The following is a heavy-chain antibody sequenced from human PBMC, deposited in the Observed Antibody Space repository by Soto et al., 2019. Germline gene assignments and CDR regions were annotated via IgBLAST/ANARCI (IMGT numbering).Heavy chain of an antibody. CDR3: ARRFGIAAHWFDP. V-gene: IGHV4-39*01. CDR2: IYYSGST. Sequence: SETLSLTCTVSGGSISSSSYYWGWIRQPPGKGLEWIGSIYYSGSTYYNPSLKSRVTISVDTSKNQFSLKLSSVTAADMAVYYCARRFGIAAHWFDPWGQGTLVTVSS. J-gene: IGHJ5*02. CDR1: GGSISSSSYY. D-gene: IGHD6-6*01.